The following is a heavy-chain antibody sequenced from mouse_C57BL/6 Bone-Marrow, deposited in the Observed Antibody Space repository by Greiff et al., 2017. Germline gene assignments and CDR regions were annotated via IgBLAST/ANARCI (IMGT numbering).Heavy chain of an antibody. D-gene: IGHD2-2*01. J-gene: IGHJ2*01. V-gene: IGHV14-4*01. CDR3: TTSGYDD. CDR1: GFNIKDDY. Sequence: EVMLVESGAELVRPGASVKLSCTASGFNIKDDYMHWVKQRPEQGLEWIGWIDPENGDTEYASEFQGKATITADTSSNTAYLQLSSLTSEDTAVYYCTTSGYDDRGQGTTLTVSS. CDR2: IDPENGDT.